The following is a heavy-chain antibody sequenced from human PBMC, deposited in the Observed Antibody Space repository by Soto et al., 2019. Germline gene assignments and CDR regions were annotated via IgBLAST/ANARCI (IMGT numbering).Heavy chain of an antibody. J-gene: IGHJ5*02. CDR2: INPSGGST. Sequence: ASVKVSCKASGYTFTSYYMHWVRQAPGQGLEWMGIINPSGGSTSYAQKFQGRVTMTRDTSTSTVYMELSSLRSEDTAVYYCARGRHLYSSSWYGWFDPWGQGTLVTVSS. D-gene: IGHD6-13*01. CDR1: GYTFTSYY. CDR3: ARGRHLYSSSWYGWFDP. V-gene: IGHV1-46*01.